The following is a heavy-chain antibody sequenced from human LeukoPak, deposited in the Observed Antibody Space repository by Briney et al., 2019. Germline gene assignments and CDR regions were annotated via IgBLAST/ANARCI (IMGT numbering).Heavy chain of an antibody. CDR2: IYPGDSDT. CDR1: GYTFTNYW. J-gene: IGHJ4*02. CDR3: ATLTMDCSGASCYGPRFDN. D-gene: IGHD2-2*01. Sequence: GESLKISCEAFGYTFTNYWIGWVRQIPGKGLEWMGFIYPGDSDTRYSPSFQGQVTISADKSINTAHVQWSSLKASDTAMYYCATLTMDCSGASCYGPRFDNWGQGTLVTVSS. V-gene: IGHV5-51*01.